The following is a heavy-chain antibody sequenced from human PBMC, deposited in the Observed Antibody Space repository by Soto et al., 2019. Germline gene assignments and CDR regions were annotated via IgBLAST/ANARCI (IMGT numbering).Heavy chain of an antibody. V-gene: IGHV4-39*01. Sequence: SETLSLTCTVSGGSISSSSYYWGWIRQPPGKGLEWIGSIYYSGSTYYNPSLKSRVTISVDTSKNQFSLKLSSVTAADTAVYYCARPGDIVVVPAARTKAGAFDIWGQGTMVTVS. D-gene: IGHD2-2*01. CDR2: IYYSGST. CDR1: GGSISSSSYY. CDR3: ARPGDIVVVPAARTKAGAFDI. J-gene: IGHJ3*02.